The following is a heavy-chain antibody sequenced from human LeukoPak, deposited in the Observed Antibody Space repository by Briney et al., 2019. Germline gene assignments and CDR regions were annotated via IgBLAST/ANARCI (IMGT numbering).Heavy chain of an antibody. D-gene: IGHD3-3*01. CDR2: INTDGTTT. CDR3: ASQVTIFGGGKYFDY. Sequence: GGSLRLSCAASGFTFSTYWMHWVRQAPGQGLVWFSRINTDGTTTNYADSAKGRFTISRDNAKNTLYLRMNSLRAEDTAVYYCASQVTIFGGGKYFDYWGQGTLVTVSS. V-gene: IGHV3-74*01. CDR1: GFTFSTYW. J-gene: IGHJ4*02.